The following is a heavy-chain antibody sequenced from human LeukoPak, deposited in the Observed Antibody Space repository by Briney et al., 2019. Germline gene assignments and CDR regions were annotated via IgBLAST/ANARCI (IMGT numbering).Heavy chain of an antibody. D-gene: IGHD3-16*01. Sequence: SETLSLTCAVYGGSFSGYYWSWIRQPQGKGLEWIGEINHGGSTNYNPSLKSRVTISVDTSKNQFSLKLSSVTAADTAVYYCARVYYDYIWGSYYNWFDPWGQGTLVTVSS. CDR1: GGSFSGYY. CDR2: INHGGST. V-gene: IGHV4-34*01. J-gene: IGHJ5*02. CDR3: ARVYYDYIWGSYYNWFDP.